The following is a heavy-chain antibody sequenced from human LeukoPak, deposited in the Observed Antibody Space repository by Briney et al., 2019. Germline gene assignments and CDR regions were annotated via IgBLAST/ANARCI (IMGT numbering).Heavy chain of an antibody. D-gene: IGHD6-19*01. Sequence: GGSLRLSCAGSGFSFSSFAMTWVRQAPGKGLEWVSTIYGGGTNTFYADSVKGRFTISRDDFKNMQFLEMDSLRPEDTAVYFCAKRITEAAGIYFDSWGQGTLVTVSS. CDR1: GFSFSSFA. V-gene: IGHV3-23*01. CDR3: AKRITEAAGIYFDS. CDR2: IYGGGTNT. J-gene: IGHJ4*02.